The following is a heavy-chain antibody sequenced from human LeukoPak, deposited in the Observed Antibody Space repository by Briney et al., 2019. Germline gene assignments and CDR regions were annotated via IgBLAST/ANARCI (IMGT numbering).Heavy chain of an antibody. V-gene: IGHV3-11*01. CDR3: ARDRLRYFDWENFDY. J-gene: IGHJ4*02. CDR2: ISSSGSTI. Sequence: GGSLRLSCAASGFTFSDYYMSWIRQAPGKGLEWVSYISSSGSTIYYADSVKGRFTISRDNAKNSLYLQMNSLRAEDTAVYYCARDRLRYFDWENFDYWGQGTLVTVSS. D-gene: IGHD3-9*01. CDR1: GFTFSDYY.